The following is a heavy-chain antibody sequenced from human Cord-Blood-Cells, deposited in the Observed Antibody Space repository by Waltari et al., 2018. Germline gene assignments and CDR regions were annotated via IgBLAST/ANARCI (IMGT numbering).Heavy chain of an antibody. CDR3: ARPRGSYYAFDI. J-gene: IGHJ3*02. CDR1: GGSISSSSYY. D-gene: IGHD1-26*01. Sequence: QLQLQESGPGLVKPSETLSLTCTVPGGSISSSSYYWGWIRQPPGKGLEWIGSIYYSGSTYYNPSLKSRVTISVDTSKNQFSLKLSSVTAADTAVYYCARPRGSYYAFDIWGQGTMVTVSS. CDR2: IYYSGST. V-gene: IGHV4-39*01.